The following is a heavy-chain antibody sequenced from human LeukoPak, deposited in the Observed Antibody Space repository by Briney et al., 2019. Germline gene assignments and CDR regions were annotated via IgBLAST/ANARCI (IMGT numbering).Heavy chain of an antibody. J-gene: IGHJ4*02. CDR1: GFTFRTYS. CDR3: VSGNYYFDD. V-gene: IGHV3-48*02. CDR2: ISSGSSTI. Sequence: GGSVRLSCAASGFTFRTYSMNWVRQAPGKGLEWVSYISSGSSTIYYADSVKGRFTISRDNAKNSLYLQMNRLGDEDTAVYYCVSGNYYFDDWGQGTLVTVSS. D-gene: IGHD5-12*01.